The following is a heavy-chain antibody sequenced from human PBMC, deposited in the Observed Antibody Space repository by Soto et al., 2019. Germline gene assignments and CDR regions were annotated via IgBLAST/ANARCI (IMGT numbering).Heavy chain of an antibody. V-gene: IGHV4-59*01. Sequence: SETLSLTCTVSGGSISSYYWSWIRQPPGKGLEWIGYIYYSGSTNYNPSLKSRVTISVDTSKNQFSLKLSSVTAADTAVYYCASLEYGGENDAFDIWGQGTMVTVSS. CDR2: IYYSGST. CDR1: GGSISSYY. D-gene: IGHD4-17*01. J-gene: IGHJ3*02. CDR3: ASLEYGGENDAFDI.